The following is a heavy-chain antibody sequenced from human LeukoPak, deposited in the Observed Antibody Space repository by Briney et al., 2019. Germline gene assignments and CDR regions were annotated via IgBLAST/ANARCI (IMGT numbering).Heavy chain of an antibody. CDR2: ISSGGDSI. V-gene: IGHV3-11*01. CDR3: AKPITMVRGLENWFDP. Sequence: GGSLRLSCAASGITFSDHYMSWIRQAPGKGLEWLSYISSGGDSIYYADSVKGRFTISRDNSKNTLYLQMNSLRAEDTAVYYCAKPITMVRGLENWFDPWGQGTLVTVSS. CDR1: GITFSDHY. D-gene: IGHD3-10*01. J-gene: IGHJ5*02.